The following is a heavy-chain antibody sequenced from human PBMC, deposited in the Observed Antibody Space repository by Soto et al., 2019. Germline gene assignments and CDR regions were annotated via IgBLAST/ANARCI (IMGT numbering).Heavy chain of an antibody. CDR2: IDSSGEK. CDR3: ARRHLAVAVSPWFDP. CDR1: GLSITDSEMG. V-gene: IGHV2-26*01. Sequence: QVTLKDSGPVLVKPTATLTLRCTVSGLSITDSEMGVSWIRQPPGQPLEWLAHIDSSGEKSYRTFLKSRLASSKDTSKSQIVLTMTNMDPADTATYYCARRHLAVAVSPWFDPWGQGIPVTVSS. D-gene: IGHD6-19*01. J-gene: IGHJ5*02.